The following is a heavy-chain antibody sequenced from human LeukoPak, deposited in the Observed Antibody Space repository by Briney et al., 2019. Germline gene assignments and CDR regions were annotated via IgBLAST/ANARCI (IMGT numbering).Heavy chain of an antibody. V-gene: IGHV3-66*02. D-gene: IGHD3-9*01. Sequence: QPGGSLRLSCAASGLTVSSNYMTWVRQAPGKGLEWVSFIYSDGSTYYADSVQGRVSFSRDNSKNTLYLQMNSLIPEDTAVYYCARVLRSGNSGYSFDIWGQGTMVTVSS. CDR3: ARVLRSGNSGYSFDI. CDR1: GLTVSSNY. CDR2: IYSDGST. J-gene: IGHJ3*02.